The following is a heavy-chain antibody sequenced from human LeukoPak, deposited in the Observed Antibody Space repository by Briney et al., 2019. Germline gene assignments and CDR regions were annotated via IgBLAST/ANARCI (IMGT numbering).Heavy chain of an antibody. CDR2: ISSSGSII. J-gene: IGHJ5*02. CDR3: ARRGDL. V-gene: IGHV3-48*03. CDR1: GFTFSSYG. Sequence: GGSLRLSCAASGFTFSSYGMNWVRQAPGKGLGWISYISSSGSIIYYADSVKGRFTISRDNAKNALYLQMNSLRAEDAALYYCARRGDLWGQGTLVTVSS.